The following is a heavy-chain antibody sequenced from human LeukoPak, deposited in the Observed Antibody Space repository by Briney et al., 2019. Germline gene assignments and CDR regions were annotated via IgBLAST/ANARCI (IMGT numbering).Heavy chain of an antibody. CDR1: GFTFSSYV. J-gene: IGHJ5*02. CDR2: ISYDGSNK. D-gene: IGHD4-17*01. CDR3: ARTTVIGWFEN. Sequence: GGSLRLSCAASGFTFSSYVMHWVRQAPGKGLEWVAVISYDGSNKYYTDSVKGRFTISRDNSKNTLYLQMNSLRPEDTAVYYCARTTVIGWFENWGQGTLVTVSS. V-gene: IGHV3-30*03.